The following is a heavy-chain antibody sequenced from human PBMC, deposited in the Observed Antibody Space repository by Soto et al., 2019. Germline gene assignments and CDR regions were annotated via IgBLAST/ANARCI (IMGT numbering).Heavy chain of an antibody. Sequence: QVELVQSGTEVKKPGASVKLPCKASGYTFTEYAIHWLRQAPGHRLEWMGWINAGNGETKYSQKFQGRVTITRDTAANTAYLGLTNLTSEDTALYFCAGSVTIFGVVSDTPFDLWGRGSLVSVSS. CDR2: INAGNGET. J-gene: IGHJ2*01. CDR3: AGSVTIFGVVSDTPFDL. D-gene: IGHD3-3*01. CDR1: GYTFTEYA. V-gene: IGHV1-3*01.